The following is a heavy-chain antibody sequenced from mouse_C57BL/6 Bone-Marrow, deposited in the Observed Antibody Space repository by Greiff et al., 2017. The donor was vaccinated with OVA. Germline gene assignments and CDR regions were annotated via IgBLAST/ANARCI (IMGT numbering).Heavy chain of an antibody. CDR2: IYPGDGDT. Sequence: VKLMESGPELVKPGASVKISCKASGYAFSSSWMNWVKQRPGKGLEWIGRIYPGDGDTNYNGKFKGKATLTADKSSSTAYMQLSSLTSEDSAVYFCARSYYGWFAYWGQGTLVTVSA. CDR3: ARSYYGWFAY. CDR1: GYAFSSSW. V-gene: IGHV1-82*01. J-gene: IGHJ3*01. D-gene: IGHD1-1*01.